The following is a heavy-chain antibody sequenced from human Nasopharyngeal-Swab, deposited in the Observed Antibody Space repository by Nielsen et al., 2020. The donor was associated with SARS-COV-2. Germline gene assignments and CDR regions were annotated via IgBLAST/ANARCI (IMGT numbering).Heavy chain of an antibody. CDR2: IFSNDEK. D-gene: IGHD3-22*01. CDR3: ARIIEVNTSYYYYGMDV. Sequence: RQAPGKALEWLAHIFSNDEKSYSTSLKSRPTISKDTSKSQVVLTMTNMDPVDTATYYCARIIEVNTSYYYYGMDVWGQGTTVTVSS. J-gene: IGHJ6*02. V-gene: IGHV2-26*01.